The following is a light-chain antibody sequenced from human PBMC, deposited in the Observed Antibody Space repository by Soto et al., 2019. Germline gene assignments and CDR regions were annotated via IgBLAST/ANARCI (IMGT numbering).Light chain of an antibody. CDR3: QQYNNWPFT. V-gene: IGKV3-15*01. CDR1: QSVSSN. CDR2: GAS. Sequence: EIVMTQSPATLSVSPGERVTLSCRASQSVSSNLAWYQQKPGQAPRLLIYGASTRATGIPARFSGSGSGTDFTLTISSLQSADFAVYYCQQYNNWPFTFGPGTKVDIK. J-gene: IGKJ3*01.